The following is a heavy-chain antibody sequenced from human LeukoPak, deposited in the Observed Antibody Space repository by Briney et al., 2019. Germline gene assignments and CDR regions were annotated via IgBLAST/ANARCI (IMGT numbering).Heavy chain of an antibody. CDR3: ARVANIVFFDY. V-gene: IGHV4-61*02. Sequence: SQTLSLTCSVSGGPISSGSYYWSWIRQPAGKGLEWIGRIYTSGSTNYNPSLKSRVTISVDTSKNQFPLKLSSVTAADTAVYYCARVANIVFFDYWGQGTLVTVSS. J-gene: IGHJ4*02. CDR1: GGPISSGSYY. D-gene: IGHD2/OR15-2a*01. CDR2: IYTSGST.